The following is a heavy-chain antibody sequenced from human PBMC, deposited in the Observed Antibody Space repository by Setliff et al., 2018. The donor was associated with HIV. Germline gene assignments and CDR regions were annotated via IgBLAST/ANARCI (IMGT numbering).Heavy chain of an antibody. CDR3: ARDGEYQVLHYYYSGMDV. J-gene: IGHJ6*02. Sequence: EASVKVSCKASGYTFTRYGISWVRQAPGQGLEWMGWIRANNGNTKYAQRLQGRVTVTTDTSTSTAYMDLRSLRSDDTAVYFCARDGEYQVLHYYYSGMDVWGQGTTVTVSS. CDR1: GYTFTRYG. CDR2: IRANNGNT. V-gene: IGHV1-18*01. D-gene: IGHD2-2*01.